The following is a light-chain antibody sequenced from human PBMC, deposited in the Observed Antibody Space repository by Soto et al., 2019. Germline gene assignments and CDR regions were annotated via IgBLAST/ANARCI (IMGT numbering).Light chain of an antibody. Sequence: WRQTVYIPSVSVGEKNNLSCRASQSLSNSELAWYQQKPGQAPRLLIYGAPSRATGIPDRLSCSADGTIFASSVVTVVLVNSALYLGWGHGTTVGQGTRLEIK. V-gene: IGKV3-20*01. J-gene: IGKJ5*01. CDR2: GAP. CDR1: QSLSNSE. CDR3: WGHGTT.